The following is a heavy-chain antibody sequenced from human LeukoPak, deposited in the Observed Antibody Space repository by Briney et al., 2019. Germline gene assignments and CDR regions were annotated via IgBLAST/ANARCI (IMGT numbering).Heavy chain of an antibody. CDR1: GYTFTNFG. CDR2: ISAYNGYT. V-gene: IGHV1-18*01. J-gene: IGHJ1*01. CDR3: ARDKAVTTEVTQHFQH. D-gene: IGHD4-23*01. Sequence: ASVKVSCKASGYTFTNFGFSWVRQAPGQGLEWMGWISAYNGYTDYAQKFQFRVTMTTDTSTSTAYMELRSLRSDDTAVYYCARDKAVTTEVTQHFQHWGQGTLVTVSS.